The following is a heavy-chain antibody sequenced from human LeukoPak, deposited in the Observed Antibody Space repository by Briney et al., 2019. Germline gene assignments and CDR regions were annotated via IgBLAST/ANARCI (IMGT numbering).Heavy chain of an antibody. CDR2: MSPNSGNT. D-gene: IGHD5-12*01. J-gene: IGHJ3*02. Sequence: ASVKVSCKASGHTFTSYDINWVRQATGQGLEWMGWMSPNSGNTGYAQKFQGRVTMTRNTAISTAYMELSSLRSEDTAVYYCARDRATTYAFDIWGQGTMVTVSS. CDR3: ARDRATTYAFDI. V-gene: IGHV1-8*01. CDR1: GHTFTSYD.